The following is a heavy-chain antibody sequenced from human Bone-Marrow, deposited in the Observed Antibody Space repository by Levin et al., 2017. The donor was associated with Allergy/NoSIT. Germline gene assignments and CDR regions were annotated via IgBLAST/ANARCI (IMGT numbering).Heavy chain of an antibody. CDR1: GGTFSSYA. V-gene: IGHV1-69*01. CDR2: IIPIFGTA. J-gene: IGHJ6*02. Sequence: KISCKASGGTFSSYAISWVRQAPGQGLEWMGGIIPIFGTANYAQKFQGRVTITADESTSTAYMELSSLRSEDTAVYYCARACIAAAGCYYYYGMDVWGQGTTVTVSS. CDR3: ARACIAAAGCYYYYGMDV. D-gene: IGHD6-13*01.